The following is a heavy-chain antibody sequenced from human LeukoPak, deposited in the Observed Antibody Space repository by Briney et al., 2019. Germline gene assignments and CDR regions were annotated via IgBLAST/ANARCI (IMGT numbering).Heavy chain of an antibody. V-gene: IGHV1-69*04. D-gene: IGHD3-22*01. CDR2: IIPIFGIA. CDR1: GGTFSSYA. J-gene: IGHJ3*02. Sequence: ASVKVSCKASGGTFSSYAISWVRQAPGQGLEWMGRIIPIFGIANYAHKFQGRVTITADKSASTAYMELSSLRSEDTAVYYCARDVHSSGLTFDIWGQGTMVTVSS. CDR3: ARDVHSSGLTFDI.